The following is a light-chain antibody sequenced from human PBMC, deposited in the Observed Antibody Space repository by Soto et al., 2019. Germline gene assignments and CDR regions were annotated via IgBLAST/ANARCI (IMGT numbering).Light chain of an antibody. Sequence: EIVLTQSPGTLSLSPGERATLSCRASQSVFNNHIGWYQQKPGQAPRRLIFGASFRATGIPDRFSGSGSGTEFTLTISRLEPEDFEVDYCQQYGSSPTTFGQGTKVDIK. J-gene: IGKJ1*01. CDR2: GAS. CDR1: QSVFNNH. CDR3: QQYGSSPTT. V-gene: IGKV3-20*01.